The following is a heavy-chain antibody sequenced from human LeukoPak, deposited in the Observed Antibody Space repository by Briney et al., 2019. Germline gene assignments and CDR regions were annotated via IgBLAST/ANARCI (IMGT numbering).Heavy chain of an antibody. D-gene: IGHD3-22*01. CDR1: GGSISNTNW. J-gene: IGHJ4*02. CDR3: ARGTMIVFDY. CDR2: VNLQGST. Sequence: SETLSLTRGVSGGSISNTNWWTWVRQPPGKGLEWIGEVNLQGSTNYNPSLKSRVAISVDTSKNQFSLKLSSVTAADTAVYYCARGTMIVFDYWGQGTLVTVSS. V-gene: IGHV4-4*02.